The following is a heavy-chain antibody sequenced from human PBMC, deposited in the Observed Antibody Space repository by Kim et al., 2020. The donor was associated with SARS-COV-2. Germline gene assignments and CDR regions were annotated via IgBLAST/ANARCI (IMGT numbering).Heavy chain of an antibody. CDR2: INGANDET. Sequence: ASVKVSCKASGYTLTSYAIHWVRQAPGQRFEWMGWINGANDETKYSEKLQGRLTITKDTSANAAYMNLYSLRSEDTAVYYCARIVSTSSGLRFWGQGTLVTVSS. CDR1: GYTLTSYA. CDR3: ARIVSTSSGLRF. V-gene: IGHV1-3*01. D-gene: IGHD3-22*01. J-gene: IGHJ4*02.